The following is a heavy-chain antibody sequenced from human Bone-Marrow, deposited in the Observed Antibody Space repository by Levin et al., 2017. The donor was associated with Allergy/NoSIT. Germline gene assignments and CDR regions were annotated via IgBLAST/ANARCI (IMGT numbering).Heavy chain of an antibody. CDR1: GGSISTDHW. CDR2: IFHNGNT. CDR3: ARGSIGSRGYFDY. V-gene: IGHV4-4*02. J-gene: IGHJ4*02. Sequence: PSETLSLTCAVSGGSISTDHWWSWVRQPPGTGLEWIGEIFHNGNTNYNPSLKSRVTISVDKSNNQFSLKLSSLGAADTAVYYCARGSIGSRGYFDYWGQGTLVTVSS. D-gene: IGHD6-6*01.